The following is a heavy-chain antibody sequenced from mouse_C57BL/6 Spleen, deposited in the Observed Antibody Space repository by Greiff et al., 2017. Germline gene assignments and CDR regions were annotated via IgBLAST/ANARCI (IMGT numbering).Heavy chain of an antibody. CDR1: GFSLTSYG. Sequence: VKLQESGPGLVQPSQSLSITCTVSGFSLTSYGVHWVRQPPGKGLEWLGVIWSGGSTDYNAAFISRLSISKDNSKSQVFFKMNSLQADDTAIYYCAKNGDYYGSVFDYWGQGTTLTVSS. CDR2: IWSGGST. V-gene: IGHV2-4*01. J-gene: IGHJ2*01. D-gene: IGHD1-1*01. CDR3: AKNGDYYGSVFDY.